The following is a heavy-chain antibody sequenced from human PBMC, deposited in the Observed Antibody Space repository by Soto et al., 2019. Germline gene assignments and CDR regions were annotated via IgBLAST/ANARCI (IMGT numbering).Heavy chain of an antibody. Sequence: VASVKNSCRDSGGTFSSYAISWVRQAPGQGLEWMGGIIPLFGTANYAQKFQGRVTITADESTSTAYMELSSLKSEDTAVYECARDIIDRVVAATGRYDFDYWGQGTLVTVSS. D-gene: IGHD2-15*01. CDR1: GGTFSSYA. CDR2: IIPLFGTA. CDR3: ARDIIDRVVAATGRYDFDY. V-gene: IGHV1-69*13. J-gene: IGHJ4*01.